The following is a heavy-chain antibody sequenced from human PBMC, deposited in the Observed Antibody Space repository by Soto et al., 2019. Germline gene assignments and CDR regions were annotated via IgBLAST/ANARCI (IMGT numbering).Heavy chain of an antibody. D-gene: IGHD6-13*01. Sequence: GGSLRLSCAASGFTFSSYAMSWVRQAPGKGLEWVSAISGSGGSTYYADSVKGRFTISRDNSKNTLYLQMNSLRAEDTAVYYCAALMSSSSWRGGAFDIWGQGTMVTVSS. CDR1: GFTFSSYA. J-gene: IGHJ3*02. CDR2: ISGSGGST. V-gene: IGHV3-23*01. CDR3: AALMSSSSWRGGAFDI.